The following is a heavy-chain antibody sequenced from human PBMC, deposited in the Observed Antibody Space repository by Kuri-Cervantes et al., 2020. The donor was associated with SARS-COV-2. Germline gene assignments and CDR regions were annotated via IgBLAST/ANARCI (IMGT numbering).Heavy chain of an antibody. CDR3: ARDYLIYNWNGGFDY. V-gene: IGHV7-4-1*02. Sequence: ASVKVSCKASGYTFTSYAMNWVRQAPGQELEWMGWINTNTGNPTYAQGFTGRFVFSLDTSVSTAYLQISSLKAEDTAVYYCARDYLIYNWNGGFDYWGQGTLVTVSS. CDR1: GYTFTSYA. D-gene: IGHD1-20*01. CDR2: INTNTGNP. J-gene: IGHJ4*02.